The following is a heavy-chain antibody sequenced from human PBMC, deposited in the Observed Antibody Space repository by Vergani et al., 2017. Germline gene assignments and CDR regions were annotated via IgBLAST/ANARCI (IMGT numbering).Heavy chain of an antibody. CDR1: GHTFTSYG. Sequence: QVQLVQSGAEVKKPGASVKVSCKASGHTFTSYGISWVRQAPGQGLEWMGWISAYNGNTNYAQKLQGRVTMTTDTSTSTAYMELRSLRSDDTAVYYCARLKRMGYSYGSLDYWGQGTLVTVSS. D-gene: IGHD5-18*01. J-gene: IGHJ4*02. CDR2: ISAYNGNT. CDR3: ARLKRMGYSYGSLDY. V-gene: IGHV1-18*01.